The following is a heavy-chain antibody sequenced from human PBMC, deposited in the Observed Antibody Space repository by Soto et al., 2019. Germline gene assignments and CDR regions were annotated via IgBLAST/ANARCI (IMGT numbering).Heavy chain of an antibody. CDR3: AQDFSPPGEFFHDAFDV. D-gene: IGHD2-15*01. Sequence: EVQLVESGGGLVQPGESLRLSCAASGFTFSAFWMTWLRQAPGKGLEWVANIKRDGTVTHYGDPVEGRCNLSRDNAQNSLFPQLHSPRPWDTAMLSWAQDFSPPGEFFHDAFDVWGQGTVVTVSS. CDR2: IKRDGTVT. V-gene: IGHV3-7*05. J-gene: IGHJ3*01. CDR1: GFTFSAFW.